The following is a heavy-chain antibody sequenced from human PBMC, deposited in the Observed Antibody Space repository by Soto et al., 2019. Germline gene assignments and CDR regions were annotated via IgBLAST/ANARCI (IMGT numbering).Heavy chain of an antibody. D-gene: IGHD3-22*01. CDR1: EFTFADYA. CDR2: INADGSEK. Sequence: VQMVESGGGVVHPGGSLRLSCAVSEFTFADYAVHWVRQSAGKGLGWVSFINADGSEKYDADSVRGRFTISRDNSKDSFYLQMNSLRLEDTAMYYCAKAKFYYDSSPYDSWGQGTLVTVSS. CDR3: AKAKFYYDSSPYDS. V-gene: IGHV3-43*02. J-gene: IGHJ4*02.